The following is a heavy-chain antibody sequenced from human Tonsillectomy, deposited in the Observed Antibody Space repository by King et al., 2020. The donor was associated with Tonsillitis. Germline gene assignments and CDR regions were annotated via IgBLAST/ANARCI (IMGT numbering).Heavy chain of an antibody. V-gene: IGHV5-10-1*03. D-gene: IGHD2/OR15-2a*01. J-gene: IGHJ4*02. CDR1: GYSFTSYW. Sequence: QLVQSGAEVKKPGESLRISCKGSGYSFTSYWITWGRQMPGKGLEWMATIDPSDSYSTYSPSFQGHVTISSDKSISTAYLQWGSLKTSDTALYYRARHGDVARSMAPLDFWGQGTLVTVSS. CDR2: IDPSDSYS. CDR3: ARHGDVARSMAPLDF.